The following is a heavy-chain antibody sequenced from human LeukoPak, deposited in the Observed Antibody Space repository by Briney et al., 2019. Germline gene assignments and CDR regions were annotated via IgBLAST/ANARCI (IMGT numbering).Heavy chain of an antibody. D-gene: IGHD1-26*01. Sequence: SGGSLRLSCAASGFTFSSYAMHWVRQAPGKGLEWVAVISYDRSNKYYADSVKGRFTISRDNSKNTLYLQMNSLRAEDTAVYYCARGGGIVGAPGRDAFDIWGQGTMVTVSS. CDR1: GFTFSSYA. CDR3: ARGGGIVGAPGRDAFDI. J-gene: IGHJ3*02. CDR2: ISYDRSNK. V-gene: IGHV3-30*04.